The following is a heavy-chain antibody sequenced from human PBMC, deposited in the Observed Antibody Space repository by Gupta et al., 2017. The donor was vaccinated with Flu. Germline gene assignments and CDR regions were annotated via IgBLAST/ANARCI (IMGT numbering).Heavy chain of an antibody. CDR3: ASNQTGPTDYYSCIVV. Sequence: APRQGLEWMCLISTDNGNTNYTEKWRGRVTMTTDTSTSAAYMELRGLGSDDTAVYYCASNQTGPTDYYSCIVVWGKGTTVAVSS. J-gene: IGHJ6*03. V-gene: IGHV1-18*01. CDR2: ISTDNGNT. D-gene: IGHD1-7*01.